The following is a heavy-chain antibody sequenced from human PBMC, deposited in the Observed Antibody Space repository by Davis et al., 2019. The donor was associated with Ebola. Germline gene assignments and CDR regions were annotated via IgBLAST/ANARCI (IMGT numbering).Heavy chain of an antibody. D-gene: IGHD5-12*01. V-gene: IGHV3-23*01. CDR1: GFTFSSYA. CDR2: ISGSGGST. CDR3: ARVDGSWWLRGAFDY. J-gene: IGHJ4*02. Sequence: GGSLRLSCAASGFTFSSYAMSWVRQAPGKGLEWVSAISGSGGSTYYADSVKGRFTISRDNAKNSLYLQMNSLRAEDTAVYYCARVDGSWWLRGAFDYWGQGTLVTVSS.